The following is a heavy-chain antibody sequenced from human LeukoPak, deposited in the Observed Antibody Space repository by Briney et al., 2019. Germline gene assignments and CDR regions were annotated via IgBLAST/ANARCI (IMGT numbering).Heavy chain of an antibody. Sequence: GASVKVSCKASGYTFTGYYMHWVRQAPGQGLEWMGWINPNSGGTNYAQKFQGRVTMTRDMSTSTVYMELSSLRSEDTAVYYCARAGVKAAAWDLYNWFDPWGQGTLVTVSS. J-gene: IGHJ5*02. CDR1: GYTFTGYY. CDR2: INPNSGGT. D-gene: IGHD6-13*01. V-gene: IGHV1-2*02. CDR3: ARAGVKAAAWDLYNWFDP.